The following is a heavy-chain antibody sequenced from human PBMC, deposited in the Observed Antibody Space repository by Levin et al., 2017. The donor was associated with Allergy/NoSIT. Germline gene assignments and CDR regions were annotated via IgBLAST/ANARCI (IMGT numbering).Heavy chain of an antibody. CDR3: ARRIVDTAPNWFDP. V-gene: IGHV4-39*01. D-gene: IGHD5-18*01. J-gene: IGHJ5*02. CDR1: GGSISSSSYY. Sequence: SETLSLTCTVSGGSISSSSYYWGWIRQPPGKGLEWIGSIYYSGSTYYNPSLKSRVTISVDTSKNQFSLKLSSVTAADTAVYYCARRIVDTAPNWFDPWGQGTLVTVSS. CDR2: IYYSGST.